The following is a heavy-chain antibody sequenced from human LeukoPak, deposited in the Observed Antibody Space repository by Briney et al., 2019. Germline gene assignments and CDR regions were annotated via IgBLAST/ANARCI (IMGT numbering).Heavy chain of an antibody. V-gene: IGHV3-30*18. CDR3: AKDQYDYVRGEFDY. D-gene: IGHD3-16*01. J-gene: IGHJ4*02. Sequence: GGSLRLSCAASGFTFSSYDMQWVRQAPGKGLEWVAVISYDGNDKHYADSVKGRFTISRDNSKNTLYLQMNSLRVEDTAVYYCAKDQYDYVRGEFDYWGQGTLVTVSS. CDR1: GFTFSSYD. CDR2: ISYDGNDK.